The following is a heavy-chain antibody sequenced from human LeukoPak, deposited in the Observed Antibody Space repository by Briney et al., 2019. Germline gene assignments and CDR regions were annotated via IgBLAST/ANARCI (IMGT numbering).Heavy chain of an antibody. V-gene: IGHV3-48*03. CDR1: GFTFSSYE. CDR3: AQLGVVPGLRYFDL. J-gene: IGHJ2*01. CDR2: ISSSGSTI. D-gene: IGHD7-27*01. Sequence: DPGGSLRLSCAASGFTFSSYEMNWVRQAPGKGLEWVSYISSSGSTIYYADSVKGRFTISRDNSKNTLYLQMNSLRAEDTAVYYCAQLGVVPGLRYFDLWGRGTLVTVSS.